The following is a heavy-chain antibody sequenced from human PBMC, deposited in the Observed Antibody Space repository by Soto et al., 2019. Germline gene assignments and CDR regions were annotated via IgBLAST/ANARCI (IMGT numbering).Heavy chain of an antibody. CDR2: IYSGGST. V-gene: IGHV3-66*01. Sequence: EVQLVESGGGLVQPGGSLRLSCAASGFTVSSNYMSWVRQDPGNGLEWVSVIYSGGSTYYADSVKGRFTISRDNSKNTLYLQMNSLRAEDTAVYYCARAYYDFWSKFNYFDYWGQGTLVTVSS. CDR1: GFTVSSNY. CDR3: ARAYYDFWSKFNYFDY. J-gene: IGHJ4*02. D-gene: IGHD3-3*01.